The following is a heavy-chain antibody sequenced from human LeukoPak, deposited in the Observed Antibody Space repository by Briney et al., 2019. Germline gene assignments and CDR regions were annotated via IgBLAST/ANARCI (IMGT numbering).Heavy chain of an antibody. Sequence: PGGSLRLSCAASGFTFSSYSMNWVRQAPGKGLEWVSSISSSSSYIYYADSVKGRFTISRDNAKNSLYLQMNSLRAEDTAVYYCARDRDGYNLFDYWGQATLVTVSS. CDR1: GFTFSSYS. CDR3: ARDRDGYNLFDY. CDR2: ISSSSSYI. V-gene: IGHV3-21*01. D-gene: IGHD5-24*01. J-gene: IGHJ4*02.